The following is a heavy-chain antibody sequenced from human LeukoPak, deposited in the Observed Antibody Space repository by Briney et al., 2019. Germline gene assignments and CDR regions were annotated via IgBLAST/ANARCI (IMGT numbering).Heavy chain of an antibody. CDR1: GFTFSSYG. CDR3: ARGMYYYDSSGYYNWFDP. D-gene: IGHD3-22*01. V-gene: IGHV3-33*01. J-gene: IGHJ5*02. CDR2: IWYDGSNK. Sequence: QPGRSLRLSCAASGFTFSSYGMHWVRQAPGKGLEWVAVIWYDGSNKYYADSVKGRFTIPRDNSKNTLYLQMNSLRAEDTAVYYCARGMYYYDSSGYYNWFDPWGQGTLVTVSS.